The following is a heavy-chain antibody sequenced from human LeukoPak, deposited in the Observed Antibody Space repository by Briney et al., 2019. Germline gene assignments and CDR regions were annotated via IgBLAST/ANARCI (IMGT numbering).Heavy chain of an antibody. CDR2: ISSSGSTI. CDR1: GFTFSDYY. CDR3: ARGNNWNYENWFDP. J-gene: IGHJ5*02. V-gene: IGHV3-11*04. Sequence: PGGSLGLSCAASGFTFSDYYMSWIRQAPGKGLEWVSYISSSGSTIYYADSVKGRFTISRDNAKNSLYLQMNSLRAEDTAVYYCARGNNWNYENWFDPWGQGTLVTVSS. D-gene: IGHD1-7*01.